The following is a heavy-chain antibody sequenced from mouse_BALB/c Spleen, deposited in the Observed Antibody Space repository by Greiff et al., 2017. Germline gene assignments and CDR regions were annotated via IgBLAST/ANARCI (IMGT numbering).Heavy chain of an antibody. J-gene: IGHJ3*01. V-gene: IGHV2-9-2*01. Sequence: VQVVESGPGLVAPSQSLSITCTVSGFSLTSYDISWIRQPPGKGLEWLGVIWTGGGTNYNSAFMSRLSISKDNSKSQVFLKMNSLQTDDTAIYYCVREGGYYRYDWFAYWGQGTLVTVSA. D-gene: IGHD2-14*01. CDR3: VREGGYYRYDWFAY. CDR1: GFSLTSYD. CDR2: IWTGGGT.